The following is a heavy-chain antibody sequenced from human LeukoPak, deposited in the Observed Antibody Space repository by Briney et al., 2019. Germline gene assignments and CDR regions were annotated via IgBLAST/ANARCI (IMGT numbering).Heavy chain of an antibody. D-gene: IGHD7-27*01. J-gene: IGHJ4*02. V-gene: IGHV3-15*01. CDR3: ITEPPGVVF. CDR1: GFTFSVAW. CDR2: IKSNTDGGAT. Sequence: GGSLRLSCAASGFTFSVAWMNWVRQAPGKGLEWVGRIKSNTDGGATDYAAPVKDRFTIPRNDSEKTLYLQMNSLKTEDTAVYYCITEPPGVVFWGQGTLVTVSA.